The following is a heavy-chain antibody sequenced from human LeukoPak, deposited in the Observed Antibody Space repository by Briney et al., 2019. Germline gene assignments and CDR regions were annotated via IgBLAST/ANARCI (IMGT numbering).Heavy chain of an antibody. D-gene: IGHD2-15*01. V-gene: IGHV4-59*08. Sequence: PPETLSLTCTVSGGSISSYYWSWIRQPPEKGLEWIGFIYHSGSTNYNPSLKSRVTISVDTSKNQFSLKLNSVTAADTAIYYCARLKTPRSWFDPWGQGTLVIVSS. CDR3: ARLKTPRSWFDP. J-gene: IGHJ5*02. CDR1: GGSISSYY. CDR2: IYHSGST.